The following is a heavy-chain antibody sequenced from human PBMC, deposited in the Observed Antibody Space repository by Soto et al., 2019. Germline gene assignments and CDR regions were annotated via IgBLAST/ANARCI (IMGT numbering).Heavy chain of an antibody. D-gene: IGHD3-10*01. J-gene: IGHJ3*02. V-gene: IGHV3-74*01. CDR2: INGDGTRA. CDR1: GFTFRNQW. CDR3: ARGGAAGRGDAIDI. Sequence: EVQLEESGGGSVQLGESLRVSCVASGFTFRNQWMHWVRQVPGKGLVWVCRINGDGTRASYADFVKGRFTISRDNAQNLIFLQLNSLRVDVTGVYHCARGGAAGRGDAIDIWGPGTTVAVSS.